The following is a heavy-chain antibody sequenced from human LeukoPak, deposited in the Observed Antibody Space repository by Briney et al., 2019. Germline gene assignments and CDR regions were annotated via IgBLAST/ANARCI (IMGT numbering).Heavy chain of an antibody. D-gene: IGHD2-2*01. CDR2: ISSSSSTT. CDR1: GFTFSSYS. J-gene: IGHJ4*02. Sequence: PGGSLRLSCAASGFTFSSYSMNWVRQAPGKGLEWISYISSSSSTTYYADSVKGRFTISRDNAKNPLYLQMNSLRAEDTAVYYCASGFWGYCSRTSCPLDYWGQGTLVTVSS. V-gene: IGHV3-48*01. CDR3: ASGFWGYCSRTSCPLDY.